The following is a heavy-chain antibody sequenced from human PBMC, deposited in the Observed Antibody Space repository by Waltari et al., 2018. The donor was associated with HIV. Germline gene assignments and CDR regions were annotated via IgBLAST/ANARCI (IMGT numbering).Heavy chain of an antibody. J-gene: IGHJ5*01. CDR3: GTPAARGSWFAS. CDR2: ALPLFGAP. Sequence: QVRLVQSGDEVRKSGSSVQISCEAFGVTSNTFTVNWVRQAPGEGLEGVGVVGGGGRALPLFGAPAADSVLGRRVIFSADAATKMSFLQLSSLGSDETAVYYWGTPAARGSWFASWGKGSQIIVSS. CDR1: GVTSNTFT. V-gene: IGHV1-69*08. D-gene: IGHD3-16*01.